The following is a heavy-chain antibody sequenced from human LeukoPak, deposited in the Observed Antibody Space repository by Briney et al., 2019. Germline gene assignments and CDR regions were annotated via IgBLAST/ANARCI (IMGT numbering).Heavy chain of an antibody. CDR2: IFYSGST. CDR3: AKSNGYGLVDI. D-gene: IGHD3-10*01. Sequence: GTLRLSCTASGLIFSDYGMSWVRQPPGKGLEWIGNIFYSGSTYYSPSLKSRVTISLDTSRNQFSLKLNSVTAADTAVYYCAKSNGYGLVDIWGQGTMVTVSS. V-gene: IGHV4-39*07. J-gene: IGHJ3*02. CDR1: GLIFSDYG.